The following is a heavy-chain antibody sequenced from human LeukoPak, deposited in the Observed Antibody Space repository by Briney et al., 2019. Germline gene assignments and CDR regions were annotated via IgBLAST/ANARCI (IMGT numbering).Heavy chain of an antibody. D-gene: IGHD3-3*01. V-gene: IGHV3-30*04. CDR3: ARGRRFLEWLLYVY. CDR1: GFTFSSYA. Sequence: GRSLRLSCAASGFTFSSYAMHWVRQAPGKGLEWVAVISYDGSNKYYADSVKGRFTISRDNSKNTLYLQMNSLRAEDTAVYYCARGRRFLEWLLYVYWGQGTLVTVSS. CDR2: ISYDGSNK. J-gene: IGHJ4*02.